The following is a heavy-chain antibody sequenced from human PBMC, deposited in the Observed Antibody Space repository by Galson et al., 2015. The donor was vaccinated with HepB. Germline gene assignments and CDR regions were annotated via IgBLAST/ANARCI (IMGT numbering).Heavy chain of an antibody. CDR3: ARGGTSSAGAFDI. CDR2: IIAPTRDT. CDR1: DYTCINYG. D-gene: IGHD2-2*01. J-gene: IGHJ3*02. V-gene: IGHV1-18*01. Sequence: SVKISCKASDYTCINYGIRWVRQAPGPRLKRMILIIAPTRDTNYAQKLQGRVTMTTDTSTSTVYMELRSLRSDDTAVYYCARGGTSSAGAFDIWGQGTMVTVSS.